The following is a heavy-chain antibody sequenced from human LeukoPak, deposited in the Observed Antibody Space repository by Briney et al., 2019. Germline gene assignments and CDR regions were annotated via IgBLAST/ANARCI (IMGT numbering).Heavy chain of an antibody. Sequence: PGRSLRLSCAASGFTFSSYSMNWVRQAPGKGLEWVSSISSSSSYIYYADSVKGRFTISRDNAKNSLYLQMNSLRAEDTAVYYCARGVFISSGRDYWGQGTLVTVSS. V-gene: IGHV3-21*01. J-gene: IGHJ4*02. CDR3: ARGVFISSGRDY. CDR2: ISSSSSYI. D-gene: IGHD3-22*01. CDR1: GFTFSSYS.